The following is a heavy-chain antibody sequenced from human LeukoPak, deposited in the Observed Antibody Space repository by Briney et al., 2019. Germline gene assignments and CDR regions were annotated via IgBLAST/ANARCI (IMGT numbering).Heavy chain of an antibody. CDR3: ARDFDI. Sequence: GATVKVSCTASGHTFTGYYMHWVRQAPGQGLEWMGRIIPILGIANYAQKFQGRVTITADESTSTAYMELSSLRSDDTAVYYCARDFDIWGQGTMVTVSS. CDR1: GHTFTGYY. V-gene: IGHV1-69*04. J-gene: IGHJ3*02. CDR2: IIPILGIA.